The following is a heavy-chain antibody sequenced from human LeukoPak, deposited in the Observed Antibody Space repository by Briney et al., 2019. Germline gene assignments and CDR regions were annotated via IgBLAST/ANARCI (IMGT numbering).Heavy chain of an antibody. V-gene: IGHV3-23*01. CDR2: ISGSGGST. Sequence: GGSLRLSCAASGFTFSNYAMSWVRQAPGKGLEWVSAISGSGGSTYYADSMKGRFTISRDNSKNTLSLQMNTLRAEDTAVYYCAKLFGTGTTPTLHWGRGTLVTVSS. D-gene: IGHD1-1*01. CDR3: AKLFGTGTTPTLH. J-gene: IGHJ4*02. CDR1: GFTFSNYA.